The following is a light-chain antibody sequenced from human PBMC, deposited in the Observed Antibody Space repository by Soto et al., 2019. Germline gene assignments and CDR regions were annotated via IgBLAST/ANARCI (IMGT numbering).Light chain of an antibody. CDR1: QSVRSSY. CDR3: QQYGSPPQT. V-gene: IGKV3-20*01. J-gene: IGKJ1*01. CDR2: GAS. Sequence: EIVLTQSPGTLSLSTGERATLSCRASQSVRSSYLAWYQQKPGQAPRLLIYGASSRATGIPDRISGSGSGTDFTLTISRLEPEDFAVYYCQQYGSPPQTFGQGTKVDIK.